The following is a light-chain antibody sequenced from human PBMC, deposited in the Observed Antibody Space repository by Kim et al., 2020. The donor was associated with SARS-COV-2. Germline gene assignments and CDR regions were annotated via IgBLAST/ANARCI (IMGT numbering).Light chain of an antibody. CDR1: SLRRYY. Sequence: SSELTQDPAVSVALGQTVRITCQGDSLRRYYASWYQQKPGQAPVLVIYGKNNRPSGIPDRFPGSSSGNTSSLTITGAQAEDEADYYCNFRDSSGNHLVFG. CDR2: GKN. CDR3: NFRDSSGNHLV. J-gene: IGLJ2*01. V-gene: IGLV3-19*01.